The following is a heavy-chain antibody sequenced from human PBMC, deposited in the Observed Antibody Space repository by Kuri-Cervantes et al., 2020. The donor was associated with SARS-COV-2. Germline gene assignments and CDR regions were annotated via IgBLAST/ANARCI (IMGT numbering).Heavy chain of an antibody. CDR3: VASLAWGRIDY. CDR1: GFTFSNAW. Sequence: ESLKISCAASGFTFSNAWMSWVRQAPGKGLEWIGSIYYSGSTYYNPSLKSRVTISVDTSKNQFSLKLSSVTAADTAVYSCVASLAWGRIDYWGQGTLVTVSS. V-gene: IGHV4-59*05. CDR2: IYYSGST. J-gene: IGHJ4*02. D-gene: IGHD7-27*01.